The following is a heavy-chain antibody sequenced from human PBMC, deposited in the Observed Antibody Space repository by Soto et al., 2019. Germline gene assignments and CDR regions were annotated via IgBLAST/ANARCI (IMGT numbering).Heavy chain of an antibody. D-gene: IGHD3-10*01. Sequence: QVQLVQSGAEVKKPGASVKVSCKASGYTFTSYAMHWVRQAPGQRLEWMGWINAGNGNTKYSQKFQGRVTITRDTSASTAYMELSSLRSEDKAVYYCARDKESGGMDVWGQGTTVTVSS. CDR3: ARDKESGGMDV. J-gene: IGHJ6*02. V-gene: IGHV1-3*01. CDR2: INAGNGNT. CDR1: GYTFTSYA.